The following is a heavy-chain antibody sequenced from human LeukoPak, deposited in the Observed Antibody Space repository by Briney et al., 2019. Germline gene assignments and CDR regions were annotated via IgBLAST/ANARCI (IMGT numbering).Heavy chain of an antibody. V-gene: IGHV3-23*01. Sequence: GGSLRLSCAASGFTFSSYAMSWVRQAPGKGLEWVSAISGSGGSTYYADSVKGRFTISRDNSKNTLYLQMNGLRAEDTAVYYCAKGYSYGPDYFDYWGQGTLVTVSS. CDR3: AKGYSYGPDYFDY. CDR1: GFTFSSYA. CDR2: ISGSGGST. D-gene: IGHD5-18*01. J-gene: IGHJ4*02.